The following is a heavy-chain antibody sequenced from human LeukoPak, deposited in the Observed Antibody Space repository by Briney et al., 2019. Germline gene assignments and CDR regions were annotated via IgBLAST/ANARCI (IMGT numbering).Heavy chain of an antibody. V-gene: IGHV4-39*01. J-gene: IGHJ4*02. Sequence: SETLSLTRTVSGGSISSSSYYWGWIRQPPGKGLEWIGSIYYSGSTYYNPSLKSRVTISVDTSKNQFSLKLSSVTAADTAVYYCARRPDLRFGGPDYWGQGTLVTVSS. CDR3: ARRPDLRFGGPDY. CDR1: GGSISSSSYY. CDR2: IYYSGST. D-gene: IGHD3-16*01.